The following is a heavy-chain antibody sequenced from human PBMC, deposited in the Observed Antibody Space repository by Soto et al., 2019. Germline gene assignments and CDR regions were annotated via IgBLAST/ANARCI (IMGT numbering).Heavy chain of an antibody. CDR3: ARDRYYYGSGSARYAFDI. V-gene: IGHV1-69*08. CDR2: IIPILGIA. D-gene: IGHD3-10*01. J-gene: IGHJ3*02. Sequence: QVQLVQSGAEVKKPGSSVKVSCKASGGTFSSYTISWVRQAPGQGLEWMGRIIPILGIANYAQKFQGRVPITADKSTSTAYVELSSLRSEDTAVYYCARDRYYYGSGSARYAFDIWGQGTMVTVSS. CDR1: GGTFSSYT.